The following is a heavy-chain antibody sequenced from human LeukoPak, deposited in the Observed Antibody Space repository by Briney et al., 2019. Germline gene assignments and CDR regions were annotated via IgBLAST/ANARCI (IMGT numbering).Heavy chain of an antibody. V-gene: IGHV4-34*01. CDR1: GGSFSGYY. CDR3: TSQTPHIWFGDYMDV. J-gene: IGHJ6*03. CDR2: INHSGST. D-gene: IGHD3-10*01. Sequence: SETLSLTCAVYGGSFSGYYWSWIRQPPGKGLEWIGEINHSGSTNYNPSLKSRVTISVDTSKNQFSLKLSSVTAADTAVYYCTSQTPHIWFGDYMDVWGKGTTVTVSS.